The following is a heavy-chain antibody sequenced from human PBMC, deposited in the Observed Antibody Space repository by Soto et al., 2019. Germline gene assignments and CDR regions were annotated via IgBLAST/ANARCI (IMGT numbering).Heavy chain of an antibody. CDR1: GFTFDYYS. CDR3: ANVGCSSTSCYETHYYHMDV. CDR2: ISWNSGRI. Sequence: TGGSLKLSCAAPGFTFDYYSIHWVRQGPGKGLECVLGISWNSGRIGYEDSVKGRFTISRDNAKNSLYLQMSSLRAEDTALYYCANVGCSSTSCYETHYYHMDVWGKGTTVTVSS. V-gene: IGHV3-9*01. J-gene: IGHJ6*04. D-gene: IGHD2-2*01.